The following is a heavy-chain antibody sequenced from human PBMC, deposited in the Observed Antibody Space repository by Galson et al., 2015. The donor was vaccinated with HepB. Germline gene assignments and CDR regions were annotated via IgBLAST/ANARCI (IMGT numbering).Heavy chain of an antibody. D-gene: IGHD1-26*01. V-gene: IGHV1-3*01. CDR3: ARDREPWVGYYYAMDV. CDR1: EYTFKTYP. J-gene: IGHJ6*02. CDR2: INGANGNT. Sequence: SVKVSCKASEYTFKTYPLHWVRQAPGQRLEWLGWINGANGNTKYSEKLQGRVTITRDTSANTAYMELSSLQSEDTAVYYCARDREPWVGYYYAMDVWGQGTTVIVSS.